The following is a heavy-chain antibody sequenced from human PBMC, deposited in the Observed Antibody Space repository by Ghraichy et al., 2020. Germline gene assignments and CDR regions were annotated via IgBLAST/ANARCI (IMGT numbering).Heavy chain of an antibody. CDR2: INQDGSEK. CDR3: ARGEYQLPSSL. V-gene: IGHV3-7*01. D-gene: IGHD2-2*01. J-gene: IGHJ4*02. CDR1: GFTFPNYW. Sequence: GGSLRLSCAASGFTFPNYWMSWARQAPGKGLEWVANINQDGSEKYYVDSVKGRFTISRDNAKDSLYLQMNSLRDEDTAVYYCARGEYQLPSSLWGQGTLVTVAS.